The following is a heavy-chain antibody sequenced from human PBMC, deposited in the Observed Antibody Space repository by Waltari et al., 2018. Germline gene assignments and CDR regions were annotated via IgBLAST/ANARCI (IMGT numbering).Heavy chain of an antibody. J-gene: IGHJ4*02. Sequence: QVQLVESGGDLVRPGGFLRLSCAASGFSFSDSYMGWVRQAPGKGLEWLSYIFSSGSTMYYADSVKGRFTISRDNAKNSLYLQMNSLRAEDTAVYYCARALSLGGYYEGFDYWGQGTLVTVSS. CDR2: IFSSGSTM. V-gene: IGHV3-11*01. CDR3: ARALSLGGYYEGFDY. D-gene: IGHD3-22*01. CDR1: GFSFSDSY.